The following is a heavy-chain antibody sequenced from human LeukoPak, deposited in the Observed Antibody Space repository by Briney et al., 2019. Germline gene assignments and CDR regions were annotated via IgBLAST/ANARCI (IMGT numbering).Heavy chain of an antibody. J-gene: IGHJ5*02. CDR3: ARDSYRVPLDP. V-gene: IGHV4-39*07. CDR1: GGSISSSSYY. CDR2: IYYSGST. D-gene: IGHD1-1*01. Sequence: PSETQSLTCTVSGGSISSSSYYWGWIRQPPGKGLEWIGSIYYSGSTYYNPSLKSRVTISVDTSKNQFSLKLSSVTAADTAVYYCARDSYRVPLDPWGQGTLVTVSS.